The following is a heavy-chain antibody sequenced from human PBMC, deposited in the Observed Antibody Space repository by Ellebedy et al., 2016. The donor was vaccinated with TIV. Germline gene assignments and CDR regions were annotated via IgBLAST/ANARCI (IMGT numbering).Heavy chain of an antibody. V-gene: IGHV3-23*01. J-gene: IGHJ4*02. D-gene: IGHD3-22*01. CDR2: ISASGIST. CDR1: GFSFSNFA. Sequence: GGSLRLSCGASGFSFSNFAMTWVRQAPGKGLEWVSSISASGISTDYADSVRGRVTISRDNSSNTLYLQMDSLRADDTAVYYCAKLDSSGYYYGRFDYWGQGTLVTVSS. CDR3: AKLDSSGYYYGRFDY.